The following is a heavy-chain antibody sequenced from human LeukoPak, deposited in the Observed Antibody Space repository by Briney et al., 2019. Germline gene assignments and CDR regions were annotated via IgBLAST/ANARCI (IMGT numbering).Heavy chain of an antibody. V-gene: IGHV4-4*07. Sequence: SETLSLTCTVSGGSISSHHWSWFRQPAGKGLEWIGHIYVRGIPNYNPSLKSRVSMSLDTSENQFSLKLTSVTAADTAVYYCAKHATRTPQLLCNMDVWGKGTTVTVSS. J-gene: IGHJ6*03. D-gene: IGHD3-10*02. CDR1: GGSISSHH. CDR2: IYVRGIP. CDR3: AKHATRTPQLLCNMDV.